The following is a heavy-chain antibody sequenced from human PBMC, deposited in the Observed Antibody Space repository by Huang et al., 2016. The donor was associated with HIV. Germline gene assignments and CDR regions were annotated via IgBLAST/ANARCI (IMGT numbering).Heavy chain of an antibody. D-gene: IGHD3-10*01. Sequence: QVQLQESGPGLVKPSEILSLTCTVSGGSISSYYWSWIRQPAGKGLEWIGRIYTSGSTNYNPALKSRVTRSVDTSKNQFALKLSSVTAADTAVYYCARGGELLWFGEPGGWFDPWGQGTLVTVSS. CDR3: ARGGELLWFGEPGGWFDP. V-gene: IGHV4-4*07. J-gene: IGHJ5*02. CDR1: GGSISSYY. CDR2: IYTSGST.